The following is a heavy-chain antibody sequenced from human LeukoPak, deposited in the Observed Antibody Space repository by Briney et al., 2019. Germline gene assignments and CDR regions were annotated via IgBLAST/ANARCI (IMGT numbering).Heavy chain of an antibody. CDR1: GYSFTSYG. CDR3: ARGQYSSSWYNWFDP. Sequence: ASVKVSCKASGYSFTSYGISWVRQAPGQGLEWMGWISAYNGNTNYAQTLQGRVTMTTDTSTSTAYMELRSLRSDDTAVYYCARGQYSSSWYNWFDPWGQGTLVTVSS. V-gene: IGHV1-18*01. J-gene: IGHJ5*02. CDR2: ISAYNGNT. D-gene: IGHD6-13*01.